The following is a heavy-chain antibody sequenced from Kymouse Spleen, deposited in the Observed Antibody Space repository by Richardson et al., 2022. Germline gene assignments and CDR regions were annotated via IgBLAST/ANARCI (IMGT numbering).Heavy chain of an antibody. CDR3: AKDQSSGWSLFDY. J-gene: IGHJ4*02. Sequence: EVQLVESGGGLVQPGRSLRLSCAASGFTFDDYAMHWVRQAPGKGLEWVSGISWNSGSIGYADSVKGRFTISRDNAKNSLYLQMNSLRAEDTALYYCAKDQSSGWSLFDYWGQGTLVTVSS. V-gene: IGHV3-9*01. CDR2: ISWNSGSI. CDR1: GFTFDDYA. D-gene: IGHD6-19*01.